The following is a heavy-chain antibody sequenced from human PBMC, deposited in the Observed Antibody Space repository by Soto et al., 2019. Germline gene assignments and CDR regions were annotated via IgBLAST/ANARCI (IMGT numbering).Heavy chain of an antibody. CDR1: GFTFSTYW. Sequence: EVQLVESGGGLVQPGGSLRLSCAASGFTFSTYWMSWVRQAPGKGLEWVANIKEDGSGKYYVDSVKGRLTISRDNAQNSLYLQMNSLRAEDTAVYYCARCPDTAMVRDAFDIWGQGTMVTVSS. V-gene: IGHV3-7*01. J-gene: IGHJ3*02. CDR3: ARCPDTAMVRDAFDI. D-gene: IGHD5-18*01. CDR2: IKEDGSGK.